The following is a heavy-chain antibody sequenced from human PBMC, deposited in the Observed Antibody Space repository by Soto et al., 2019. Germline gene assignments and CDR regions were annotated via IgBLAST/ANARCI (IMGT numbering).Heavy chain of an antibody. CDR3: ASAGGGLSPGYYFDY. D-gene: IGHD3-10*01. CDR2: IYHSGST. V-gene: IGHV4-4*02. J-gene: IGHJ4*02. Sequence: QVQLLESGPGLVKPSGTLSLTCAVSGGSISSSNWWSWVRQPPGKGLEWIGEIYHSGSTNYNPSLKRRVTISVDKSKNQFSLKLSSVTAADTAVYYCASAGGGLSPGYYFDYWGQGTLVTVSS. CDR1: GGSISSSNW.